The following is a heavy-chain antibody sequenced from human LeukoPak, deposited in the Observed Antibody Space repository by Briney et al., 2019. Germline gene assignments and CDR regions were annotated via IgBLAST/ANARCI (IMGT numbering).Heavy chain of an antibody. CDR1: GFTVSNAW. CDR2: IRSNSDGGTI. V-gene: IGHV3-15*07. CDR3: ATDFYDST. J-gene: IGHJ5*02. Sequence: GGSLRLSCATSGFTVSNAWMNWVRQAPGKGLEWVGRIRSNSDGGTIDYAAPVKGRFTLSRDDSKTTLYLQMNSLQTEDTAVYYCATDFYDSTWGQGTLVTVSS. D-gene: IGHD3-22*01.